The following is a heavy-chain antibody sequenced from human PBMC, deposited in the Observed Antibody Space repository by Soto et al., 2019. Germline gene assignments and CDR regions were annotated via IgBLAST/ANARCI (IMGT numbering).Heavy chain of an antibody. Sequence: SETLSLTCTVSGGSISSGGYYWTWIRQHPGKGLEWIGYIYYSGSTYYNPSLKSRVTISVDTSKNQFSLKLSSVTAADTAVYYCARDRGLRASYYYYGMDVWGQGTTVTVSS. D-gene: IGHD3-16*01. CDR1: GGSISSGGYY. V-gene: IGHV4-31*03. J-gene: IGHJ6*02. CDR2: IYYSGST. CDR3: ARDRGLRASYYYYGMDV.